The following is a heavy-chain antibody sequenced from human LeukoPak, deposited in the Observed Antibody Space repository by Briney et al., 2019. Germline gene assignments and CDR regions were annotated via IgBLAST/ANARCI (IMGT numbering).Heavy chain of an antibody. J-gene: IGHJ4*02. Sequence: GSLRLSCAASGFTFSDYYMSWIRQPPGKGLEWIGEINHSGSTNYNPSLKSRVTISVDTSKNQFSLKLSSVTAADTAVYYCARGTEAFGENYWGQGTLVTVSS. D-gene: IGHD3-10*01. CDR3: ARGTEAFGENY. V-gene: IGHV4-34*01. CDR2: INHSGST. CDR1: GFTFSDYY.